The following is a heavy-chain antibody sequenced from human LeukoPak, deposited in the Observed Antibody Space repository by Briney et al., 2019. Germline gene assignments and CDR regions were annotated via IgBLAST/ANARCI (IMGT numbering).Heavy chain of an antibody. Sequence: GASVKVSCKASGYTFTGYYMHWVRQAPGQGLEWMGWINPNSGGTNYAQKFQGRVTMTRDTSISTAYMELSRLRSDDTAVYYCARDFIAADCSSTSCYAGDCYYGMDVWGQGTTVTVSS. CDR1: GYTFTGYY. D-gene: IGHD2-2*01. J-gene: IGHJ6*02. V-gene: IGHV1-2*02. CDR2: INPNSGGT. CDR3: ARDFIAADCSSTSCYAGDCYYGMDV.